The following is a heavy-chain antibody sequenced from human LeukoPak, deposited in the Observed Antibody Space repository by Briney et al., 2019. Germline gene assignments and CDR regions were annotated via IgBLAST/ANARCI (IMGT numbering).Heavy chain of an antibody. V-gene: IGHV3-30*02. CDR1: GFTFSSYS. Sequence: GGSLRLSCAASGFTFSSYSMNWVRQAPGKGLEWVAFIRFDGSNEYYADSVKGRFTISRDNSKNTLSLQMNSLRAEDTAVYYCARAYGSGSYGRYYYYMDVWGKGTTVTISS. CDR3: ARAYGSGSYGRYYYYMDV. D-gene: IGHD3-10*01. CDR2: IRFDGSNE. J-gene: IGHJ6*03.